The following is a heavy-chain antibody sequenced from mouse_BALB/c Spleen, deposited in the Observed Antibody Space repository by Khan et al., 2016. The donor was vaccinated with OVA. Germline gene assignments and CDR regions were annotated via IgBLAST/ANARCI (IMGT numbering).Heavy chain of an antibody. V-gene: IGHV3-2*02. CDR3: ARENYYGYYFDY. CDR1: GYSITSGYA. D-gene: IGHD1-1*01. J-gene: IGHJ2*01. Sequence: EVQLQESGPGLVKPSQSLSLTCTVTGYSITSGYAWNWIRQFPGNKLEWMGYISYSGGTSYNPSPKSRISITRDTSKNQFFLQLNSVTTEDTATYYCARENYYGYYFDYWGQGTTLTVSS. CDR2: ISYSGGT.